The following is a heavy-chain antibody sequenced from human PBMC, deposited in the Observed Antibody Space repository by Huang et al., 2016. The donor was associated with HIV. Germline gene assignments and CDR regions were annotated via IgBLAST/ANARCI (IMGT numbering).Heavy chain of an antibody. D-gene: IGHD3-22*01. CDR1: GFSFSSSA. J-gene: IGHJ4*02. V-gene: IGHV3-23*01. CDR3: AKDLVTYDSSGSV. CDR2: VSNSASSR. Sequence: EVHLLESGGGLVQPGGSLRLSCAASGFSFSSSAMSWVRQAPGRGLEWVSTVSNSASSRNDSDSVRGRFTISRDNSKDTLYLQMNSLRAEDTALYYCAKDLVTYDSSGSVWGQGTLVTVSS.